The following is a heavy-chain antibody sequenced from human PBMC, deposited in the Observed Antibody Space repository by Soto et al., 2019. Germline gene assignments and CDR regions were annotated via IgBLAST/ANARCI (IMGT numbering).Heavy chain of an antibody. D-gene: IGHD4-4*01. CDR2: ISYDGSNK. CDR3: ARPLWRDDYNWRYFDL. V-gene: IGHV3-30-3*01. Sequence: QVQLVESGGGVVQPGRSLRLSCAASGFTFSSYAMHWVRQVPGKGLEWVAVISYDGSNKYYADSVKGRFTISRDNSKNTLYLQMNSLRAEDTAVYYCARPLWRDDYNWRYFDLWARGTLVTVSS. CDR1: GFTFSSYA. J-gene: IGHJ2*01.